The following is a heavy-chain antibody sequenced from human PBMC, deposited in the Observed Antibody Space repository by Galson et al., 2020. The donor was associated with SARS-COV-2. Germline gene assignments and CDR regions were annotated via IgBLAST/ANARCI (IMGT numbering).Heavy chain of an antibody. J-gene: IGHJ4*02. CDR1: GYTFTSYD. V-gene: IGHV1-8*01. D-gene: IGHD6-19*01. Sequence: GESLKISCKASGYTFTSYDINWVRQATGQGLEWMGWMNPNSGNTGYAQKFQGRVTMTRNTSISTAYMELSSLRSEDTAVYYCARVSGWSYNFDYWGQGTLVTVSS. CDR2: MNPNSGNT. CDR3: ARVSGWSYNFDY.